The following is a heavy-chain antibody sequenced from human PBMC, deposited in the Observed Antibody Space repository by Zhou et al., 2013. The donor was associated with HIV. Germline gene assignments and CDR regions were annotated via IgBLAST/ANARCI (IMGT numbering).Heavy chain of an antibody. CDR3: ARGEQTASVMVAANNYGLDA. J-gene: IGHJ6*02. D-gene: IGHD2-21*01. V-gene: IGHV1-2*02. Sequence: QGHLVQSGAALTNPGASVKLSCRTSGYIFIDYYIHWVRQAPGRGLEWMGWINANSGGFTYAEKFQDRVSLTRDTSTNTVYIEMNSLRSDDTAKYFCARGEQTASVMVAANNYGLDAWGGGTTVTV. CDR1: GYIFIDYY. CDR2: INANSGGF.